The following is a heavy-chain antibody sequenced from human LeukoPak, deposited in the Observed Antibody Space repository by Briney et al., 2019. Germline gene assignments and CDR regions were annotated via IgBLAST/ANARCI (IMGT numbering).Heavy chain of an antibody. V-gene: IGHV4-59*01. D-gene: IGHD6-19*01. J-gene: IGHJ6*02. Sequence: SETLSLTCTVSGGSISSYYWSWIRQPPGKGLEWIGYIYYSGSTNYNPSLKSRVTISVDTSKNQFSLKLSAVTAADTAVYYCARGAEVQKAVASSYGMDVWGQGTTVTVSS. CDR3: ARGAEVQKAVASSYGMDV. CDR1: GGSISSYY. CDR2: IYYSGST.